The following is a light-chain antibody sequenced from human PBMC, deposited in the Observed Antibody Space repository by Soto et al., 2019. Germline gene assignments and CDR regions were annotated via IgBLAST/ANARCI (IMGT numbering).Light chain of an antibody. CDR2: DVS. Sequence: QSALTQPASVSGSPGQSITISCTGTSSDVGAYDYVSWYQQHPGEVPKLMIFDVSDRPSGVSNRFSGSKSGNTASLTISGLQAEDEADYYCSSFTTGTSDVFGPGTKLTVL. CDR3: SSFTTGTSDV. CDR1: SSDVGAYDY. J-gene: IGLJ1*01. V-gene: IGLV2-14*03.